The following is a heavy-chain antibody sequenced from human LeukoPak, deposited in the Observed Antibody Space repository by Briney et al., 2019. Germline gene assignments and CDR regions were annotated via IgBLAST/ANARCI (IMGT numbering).Heavy chain of an antibody. CDR2: VFSSGNT. V-gene: IGHV4-4*08. D-gene: IGHD4-11*01. CDR3: ARELYTNHDLLWFDP. J-gene: IGHJ5*02. CDR1: GGSITSYY. Sequence: SETLSLTCTVSGGSITSYYWSWIRQPPGKGLEYIGYVFSSGNTNYNPSLKSRVTISLDTSKNQFSLKLRAVTAADAAVYYCARELYTNHDLLWFDPWGQGTLVTVSS.